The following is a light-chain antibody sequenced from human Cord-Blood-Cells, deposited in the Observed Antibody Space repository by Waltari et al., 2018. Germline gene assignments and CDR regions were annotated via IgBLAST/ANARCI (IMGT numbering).Light chain of an antibody. Sequence: QSALTQPASVSGSPGQSITISCTGTSSDVGGYNYVSWYQQHPGKAPKLMIYDVSKRPSRVSNRFSGSKSGNTASLTISGLQAEDEADYYCSSYTSSNWVFGGGTKLTVL. CDR3: SSYTSSNWV. J-gene: IGLJ3*02. CDR1: SSDVGGYNY. V-gene: IGLV2-14*01. CDR2: DVS.